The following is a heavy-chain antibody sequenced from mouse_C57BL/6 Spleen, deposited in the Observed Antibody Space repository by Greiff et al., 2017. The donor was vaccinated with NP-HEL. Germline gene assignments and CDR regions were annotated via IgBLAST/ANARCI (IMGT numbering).Heavy chain of an antibody. J-gene: IGHJ2*01. Sequence: EVQLQQSGPELVKPGASVKISCKASGYTFTDYYMNWVKQSHGKSLEWIGDINPNNGGTSYNQKFKGKATVTVDKSSSTAYMELRSLTSEDSAVYYCARGTTVYFDYWGQGTTLTVSS. CDR2: INPNNGGT. D-gene: IGHD1-1*01. CDR1: GYTFTDYY. CDR3: ARGTTVYFDY. V-gene: IGHV1-26*01.